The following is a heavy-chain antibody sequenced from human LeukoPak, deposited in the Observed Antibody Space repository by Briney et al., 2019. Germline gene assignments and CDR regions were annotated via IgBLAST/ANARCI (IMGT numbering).Heavy chain of an antibody. V-gene: IGHV3-30*02. CDR1: GFTFSAYP. CDR2: IRDDGSNK. J-gene: IGHJ4*02. CDR3: AKVLSSSWGYFDY. Sequence: GGSLRLSCAASGFTFSAYPMHWVRQAPGKGLEWVAFIRDDGSNKYYADSVKGRFTISRDNSKNTLYLQMNSLRAEDTAVYYCAKVLSSSWGYFDYWGQGTLVTVSS. D-gene: IGHD6-13*01.